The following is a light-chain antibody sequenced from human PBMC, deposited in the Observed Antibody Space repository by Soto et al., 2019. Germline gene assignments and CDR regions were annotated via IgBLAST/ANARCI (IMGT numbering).Light chain of an antibody. Sequence: DIQMTQSPSTLSASVGDRVTITCRASQTLSDYLVWYQQKPGKAPKFLIYMVSTLESGVPSRFSGAGSGTEFSLTISSLQPDDFATYYCQQYKSYPWTFGQGTKVEIK. J-gene: IGKJ1*01. CDR3: QQYKSYPWT. V-gene: IGKV1-5*03. CDR2: MVS. CDR1: QTLSDY.